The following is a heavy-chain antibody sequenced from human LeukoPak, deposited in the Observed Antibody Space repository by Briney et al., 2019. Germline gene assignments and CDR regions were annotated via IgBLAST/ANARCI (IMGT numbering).Heavy chain of an antibody. CDR1: GYSFTSYW. CDR2: ICPGDSDT. J-gene: IGHJ6*02. Sequence: GESLKISCKGSGYSFTSYWIGWVRQMPGKGLEWMGIICPGDSDTRYSPSFQGQVTISADKSISTAYLQWSSLKASDTAMYYCARQPGAAGFPTAGMDVRGQGTTVTVSS. V-gene: IGHV5-51*01. CDR3: ARQPGAAGFPTAGMDV. D-gene: IGHD6-13*01.